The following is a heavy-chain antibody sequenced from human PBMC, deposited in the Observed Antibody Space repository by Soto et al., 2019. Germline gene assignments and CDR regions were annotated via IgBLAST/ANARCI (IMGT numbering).Heavy chain of an antibody. Sequence: SVKVSCKASGATFSSYTFSWVRQAPGQGFEWLGRLIPVLDVANYAQKFQDRVTLTADKSTSTAYMELSSLTSEDTAMYFCACIVGSGYYPLAFDYWGQGTLVTVSS. J-gene: IGHJ4*02. CDR2: LIPVLDVA. D-gene: IGHD3-22*01. V-gene: IGHV1-69*02. CDR1: GATFSSYT. CDR3: ACIVGSGYYPLAFDY.